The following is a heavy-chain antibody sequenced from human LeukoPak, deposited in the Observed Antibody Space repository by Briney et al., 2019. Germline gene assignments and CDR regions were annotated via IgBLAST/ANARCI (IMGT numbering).Heavy chain of an antibody. CDR3: ARARIRCSGGSCYSNRFDY. Sequence: GASVKVSCKASGYTFTGYYMHWVRQATGQGLEWMGWMNPNSGNTGYAQKFQGRVTMTRNTSISTAYMELSSLRSEDTAVYYCARARIRCSGGSCYSNRFDYWGQGTLVTVSS. CDR1: GYTFTGYY. V-gene: IGHV1-8*02. D-gene: IGHD2-15*01. CDR2: MNPNSGNT. J-gene: IGHJ4*02.